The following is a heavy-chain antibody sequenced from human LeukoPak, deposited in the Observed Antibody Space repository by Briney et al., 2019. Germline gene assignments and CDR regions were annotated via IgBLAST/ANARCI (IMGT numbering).Heavy chain of an antibody. CDR2: ISPSGDIT. CDR1: GFTFSNHG. Sequence: GGSLRLSCAASGFTFSNHGMNWVRQAPGKGLEWVSGISPSGDITYYADSVKGRFTISRDNSKNTLYLQMNSLRAEDTAVYYCAKGSGASGWRTFYFDYWGQGTLVTVSS. CDR3: AKGSGASGWRTFYFDY. J-gene: IGHJ4*02. V-gene: IGHV3-23*01. D-gene: IGHD6-19*01.